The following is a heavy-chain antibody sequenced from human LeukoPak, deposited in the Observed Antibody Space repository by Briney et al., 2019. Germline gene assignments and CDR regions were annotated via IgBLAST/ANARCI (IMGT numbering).Heavy chain of an antibody. CDR1: GFAISDYY. CDR3: TRGRSGTWPWYFDS. J-gene: IGHJ4*02. D-gene: IGHD1-26*01. Sequence: GGSLRLSCEVSGFAISDYYMDWVRQAPGKGLEWVGRSRDKDNRYTTEYAASVKGRISISRDDSKNSIYLQMNNLKIEDTAVYYCTRGRSGTWPWYFDSWGQGTLVTVSS. V-gene: IGHV3-72*01. CDR2: SRDKDNRYTT.